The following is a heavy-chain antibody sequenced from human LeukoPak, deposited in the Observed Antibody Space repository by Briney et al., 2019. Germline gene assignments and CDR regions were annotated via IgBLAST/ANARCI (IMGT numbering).Heavy chain of an antibody. Sequence: GGSLRLSCAASGFTFSSYGMHWVRQAPGKGLEWVAVISYDGSNKYYADSVKGRFTISRDNSKNTLYLQMNSLRAEDTAVYYCARKGRDYDILTGYSSLDYWGQGTLVTVSS. CDR1: GFTFSSYG. CDR2: ISYDGSNK. J-gene: IGHJ4*02. V-gene: IGHV3-30*03. D-gene: IGHD3-9*01. CDR3: ARKGRDYDILTGYSSLDY.